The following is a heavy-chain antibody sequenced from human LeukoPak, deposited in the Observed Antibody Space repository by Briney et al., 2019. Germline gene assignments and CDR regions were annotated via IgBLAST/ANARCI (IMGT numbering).Heavy chain of an antibody. J-gene: IGHJ4*02. D-gene: IGHD5-18*01. CDR1: GFTFDDYA. Sequence: PGRSLRLSCAASGFTFDDYAMHWVRQAPGKGLEWVSGISWNSGSIGYADSVKGRFTISRDNAKNSLYLQMNSLRAEDTALYYCAKAAQDTAMAADFDYWGQGTLVTVSS. CDR2: ISWNSGSI. CDR3: AKAAQDTAMAADFDY. V-gene: IGHV3-9*01.